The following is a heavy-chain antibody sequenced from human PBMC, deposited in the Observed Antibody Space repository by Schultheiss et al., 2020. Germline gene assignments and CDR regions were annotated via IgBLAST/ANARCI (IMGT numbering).Heavy chain of an antibody. CDR3: ARCRISLIAQNGYYSYGLDV. D-gene: IGHD2-8*01. CDR2: VYFSGNT. CDR1: GGSIISASYY. J-gene: IGHJ6*02. Sequence: SETLSLTCAVSGGSIISASYYWAWIRQPPGKGLEWIGSVYFSGNTYYNPSLKSRVTISVDTSKNEFSLRLTSVTAADTAVYYCARCRISLIAQNGYYSYGLDVWGQGTTVTVSS. V-gene: IGHV4-39*01.